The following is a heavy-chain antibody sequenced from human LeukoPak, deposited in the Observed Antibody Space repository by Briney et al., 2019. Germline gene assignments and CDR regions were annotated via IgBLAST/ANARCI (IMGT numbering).Heavy chain of an antibody. Sequence: ASVKVSCKASGYTFTGYCMHWVRQAPGQGLEWMGWINPNSGGTNYAQKFQGRVTMTRDTSISTAYMELSRLRSDDTAVYYCARGDGYNGFFDYRGQGTLVTVSS. CDR1: GYTFTGYC. CDR3: ARGDGYNGFFDY. CDR2: INPNSGGT. J-gene: IGHJ4*02. D-gene: IGHD5-24*01. V-gene: IGHV1-2*02.